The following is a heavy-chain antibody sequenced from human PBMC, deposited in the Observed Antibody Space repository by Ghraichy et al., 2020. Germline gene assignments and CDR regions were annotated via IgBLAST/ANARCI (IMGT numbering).Heavy chain of an antibody. CDR2: MNPNSGNT. D-gene: IGHD3-10*01. V-gene: IGHV1-8*01. CDR1: GYTFTSYD. Sequence: ASVKVSCKASGYTFTSYDIIWVRQATGQGLEWMGWMNPNSGNTGYAQKFQDRVTMTRNTSINTAYMELSGLGSEDTAVYYCARRELPTTRLPDYWGQGTLVTVSS. J-gene: IGHJ4*02. CDR3: ARRELPTTRLPDY.